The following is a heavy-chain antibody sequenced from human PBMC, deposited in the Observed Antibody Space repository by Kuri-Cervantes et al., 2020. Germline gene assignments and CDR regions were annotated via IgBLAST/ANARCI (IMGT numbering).Heavy chain of an antibody. V-gene: IGHV5-51*01. J-gene: IGHJ4*02. CDR2: VYPGDSDT. D-gene: IGHD3-22*01. Sequence: GESLKISCQASGYSFTTYWIGWVRQMPGKGLEWMGIVYPGDSDTRYSPSFQGQVTISADKSISTAYLQWSRLKASDTAMYYCARYYDNSGSDYWGQGTLVTVSS. CDR3: ARYYDNSGSDY. CDR1: GYSFTTYW.